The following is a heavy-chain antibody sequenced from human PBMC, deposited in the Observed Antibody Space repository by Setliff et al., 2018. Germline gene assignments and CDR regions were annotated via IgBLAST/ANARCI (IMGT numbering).Heavy chain of an antibody. CDR3: ARAPRYFDPTGSYFDY. CDR1: GDPMSSRRYY. CDR2: IYTSWST. D-gene: IGHD3-9*01. J-gene: IGHJ4*02. V-gene: IGHV4-61*09. Sequence: SETLSLTCTVSGDPMSSRRYYWAWIRQPAGKGLEWIGQIYTSWSTYYNASLKSRVTISVDTSKNQFSLKLNSVTAADTAVYYCARAPRYFDPTGSYFDYWGQGTLVTVSS.